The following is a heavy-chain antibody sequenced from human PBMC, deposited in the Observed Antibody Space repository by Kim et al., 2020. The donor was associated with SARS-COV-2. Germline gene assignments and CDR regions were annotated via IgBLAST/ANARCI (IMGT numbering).Heavy chain of an antibody. CDR3: ARDYSSGWYGGGMDV. D-gene: IGHD6-19*01. V-gene: IGHV4-30-2*04. J-gene: IGHJ6*02. Sequence: PSLKSRVTISVDTSKNQFSLKLSSVTAADTAVYYCARDYSSGWYGGGMDVWGQGTTVTVSS.